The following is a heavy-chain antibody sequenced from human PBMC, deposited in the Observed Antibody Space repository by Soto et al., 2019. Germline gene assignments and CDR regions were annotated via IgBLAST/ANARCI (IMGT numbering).Heavy chain of an antibody. CDR2: ISGSGGST. CDR1: GFTFSSYA. CDR3: AKISGVGYHYYMAV. D-gene: IGHD6-19*01. J-gene: IGHJ6*03. Sequence: QPGGSLRLACAASGFTFSSYAMSWVRQAPGKGLEWVSAISGSGGSTYYADSVKGRFTISRDNSKNTLYLQMNSLRAEDTAVYYCAKISGVGYHYYMAVRGKGTTVTVSS. V-gene: IGHV3-23*01.